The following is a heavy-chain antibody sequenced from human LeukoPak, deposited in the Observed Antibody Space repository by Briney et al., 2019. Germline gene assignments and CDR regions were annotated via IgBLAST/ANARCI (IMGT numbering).Heavy chain of an antibody. CDR3: AKDFGNTGSIAARF. CDR2: ISYDGSNK. CDR1: GFTFSSYA. V-gene: IGHV3-30*04. D-gene: IGHD6-6*01. J-gene: IGHJ4*02. Sequence: GGSLRLSCAASGFTFSSYAMHWVRQAPGKGLEWVAVISYDGSNKYYADSVKGRFTISRDNSKNTLYLQMNSLRAEDTAVYYCAKDFGNTGSIAARFWGQGTLVTVSS.